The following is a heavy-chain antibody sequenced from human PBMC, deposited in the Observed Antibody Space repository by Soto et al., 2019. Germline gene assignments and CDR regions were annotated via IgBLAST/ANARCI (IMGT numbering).Heavy chain of an antibody. D-gene: IGHD2-2*01. CDR1: GGTFSRSG. Sequence: QGQMVQSGAEVQKTGSSVRVSCKASGGTFSRSGISWVRQAPGQWLEWRGGIIPIFYTAKYAQKFKGRVPITADKTTSTAYMEVRRLSSEDTAVYYFARDPGRSSNSCRDRQVADGDYYLMDVWGKGTKATV. CDR2: IIPIFYTA. J-gene: IGHJ6*04. CDR3: ARDPGRSSNSCRDRQVADGDYYLMDV. V-gene: IGHV1-69*06.